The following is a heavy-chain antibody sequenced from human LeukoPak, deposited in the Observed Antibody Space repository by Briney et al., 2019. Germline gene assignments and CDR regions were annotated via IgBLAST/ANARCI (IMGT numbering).Heavy chain of an antibody. V-gene: IGHV3-30-3*01. J-gene: IGHJ5*02. CDR3: AKEGPPNLFGSSRNWFDP. Sequence: PGGSLRLSCAASGFTFSSYAMHWVRQAPGKGLEWVAVISYDGSNKYYADSVKGRFTISRDNSKNTLYLQMNSLRAEDTAVYYCAKEGPPNLFGSSRNWFDPWGQGTLVTVSS. CDR2: ISYDGSNK. D-gene: IGHD3-10*01. CDR1: GFTFSSYA.